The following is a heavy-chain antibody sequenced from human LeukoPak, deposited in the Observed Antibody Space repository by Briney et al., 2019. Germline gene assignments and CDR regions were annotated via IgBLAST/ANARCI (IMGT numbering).Heavy chain of an antibody. CDR2: IKQDGSEK. CDR3: AGGSGFLVTS. D-gene: IGHD3-3*01. V-gene: IGHV3-7*04. Sequence: PGGPLRLSCAASGFTFNSYWMNWVRQAPGQGLEWVANIKQDGSEKYYVDSVKGRFTISRDNAKNSLYLQVNSLRAEDTAVYYCAGGSGFLVTSWGQGTLVAVSS. CDR1: GFTFNSYW. J-gene: IGHJ5*02.